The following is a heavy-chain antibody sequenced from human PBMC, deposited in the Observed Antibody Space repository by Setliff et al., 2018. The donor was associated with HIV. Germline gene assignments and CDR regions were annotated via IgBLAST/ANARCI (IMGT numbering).Heavy chain of an antibody. CDR2: VSASGTT. CDR1: GGSMSRVY. Sequence: SETLSLTCSVSGGSMSRVYWTWIRQPPGKGLEWIGYVSASGTTKYNPSLQSRVTISGDSSKNQFSLRLSSVTAADTAVYYCAKEGSWNDDSGAFNIWCQGTMVTVSS. D-gene: IGHD1-1*01. CDR3: AKEGSWNDDSGAFNI. V-gene: IGHV4-4*08. J-gene: IGHJ3*02.